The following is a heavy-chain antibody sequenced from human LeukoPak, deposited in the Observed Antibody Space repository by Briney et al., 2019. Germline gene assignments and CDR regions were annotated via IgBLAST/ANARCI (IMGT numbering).Heavy chain of an antibody. J-gene: IGHJ4*02. CDR1: GGTFSIYA. D-gene: IGHD3-22*01. Sequence: ASVKVSCKASGGTFSIYAISWVRQAPGQGLEWMGGIFPIFGTANYVQKFQGRVTITADKSTSTAYMELSSLRSDDTAVYYCARGGMIVVVTPFDYWGQGTLVTVSS. V-gene: IGHV1-69*06. CDR2: IFPIFGTA. CDR3: ARGGMIVVVTPFDY.